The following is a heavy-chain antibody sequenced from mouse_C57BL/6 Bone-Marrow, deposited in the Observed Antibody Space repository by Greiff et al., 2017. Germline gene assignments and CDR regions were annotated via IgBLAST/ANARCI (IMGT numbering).Heavy chain of an antibody. J-gene: IGHJ3*01. D-gene: IGHD1-1*01. CDR3: AGNYYGSSEFAY. V-gene: IGHV5-17*01. Sequence: EVQLVESGGGLVKPGGSLKLSCAASGFTFSDYGMHWVRQAPEKGLEWVAYISSGSSTIYYADTVKGRFTISRDNAKNTLFLQMTSLRSEDTAMYYCAGNYYGSSEFAYWGQGTLVTVSA. CDR1: GFTFSDYG. CDR2: ISSGSSTI.